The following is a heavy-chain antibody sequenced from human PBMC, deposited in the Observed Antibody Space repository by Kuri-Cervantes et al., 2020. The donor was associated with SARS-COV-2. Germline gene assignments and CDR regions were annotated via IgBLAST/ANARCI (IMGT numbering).Heavy chain of an antibody. CDR3: ARIRHPYWYFDL. CDR1: GGSFSGYY. V-gene: IGHV4-34*01. D-gene: IGHD1-1*01. Sequence: SQTLSLTCAVYGGSFSGYYWSWIRQPPGKGLEWIGEINRSGSTNYNPSLKSRVTISVDTSKNQFSLKLSSVTAADTAVYYCARIRHPYWYFDLWGRGTLVTVSS. CDR2: INRSGST. J-gene: IGHJ2*01.